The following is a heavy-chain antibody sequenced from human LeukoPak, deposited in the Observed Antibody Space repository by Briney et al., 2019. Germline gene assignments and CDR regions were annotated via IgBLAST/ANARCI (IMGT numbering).Heavy chain of an antibody. CDR3: ARTQYCSGRLHY. CDR2: IYHSGST. CDR1: GYSISSGYY. J-gene: IGHJ4*02. D-gene: IGHD6-25*01. Sequence: PSETLSLTCAVYGYSISSGYYWGWIRQPPGKGLEGIGSIYHSGSTFYNPSLRSRVTISVDMSKNKFSLKLTSVTAADTAVYYCARTQYCSGRLHYWGQGTLVTVSS. V-gene: IGHV4-38-2*01.